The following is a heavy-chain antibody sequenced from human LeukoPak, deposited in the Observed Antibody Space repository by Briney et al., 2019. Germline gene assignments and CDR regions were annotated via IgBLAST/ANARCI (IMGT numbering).Heavy chain of an antibody. J-gene: IGHJ4*02. CDR2: IRSKTEGETK. Sequence: GGSLRLSCAVSRITFRNAWMSWVRQAPGKGLEWVARIRSKTEGETKEYAASVKGRFTISRDDSRSRLYLQMNSLKTEDTAVYYCATGVVTGTSRWGEGTLVTVSS. D-gene: IGHD1-1*01. CDR1: RITFRNAW. CDR3: ATGVVTGTSR. V-gene: IGHV3-15*01.